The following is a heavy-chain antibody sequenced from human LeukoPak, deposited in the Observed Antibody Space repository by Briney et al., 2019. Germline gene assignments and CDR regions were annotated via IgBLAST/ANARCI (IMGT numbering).Heavy chain of an antibody. V-gene: IGHV3-15*01. CDR3: ATDLGGYYSGSGTYWGSLDY. CDR2: IKNKIDGGTT. J-gene: IGHJ4*02. CDR1: GFTFSNAW. D-gene: IGHD3-10*01. Sequence: PGGSLRLSCAASGFTFSNAWMSWVRQAPGKGLEWVGRIKNKIDGGTTDYAAPVEGRFTISRDDSKNTLYLQMNSLKTEDTAVYYCATDLGGYYSGSGTYWGSLDYWGQGTVVTVSS.